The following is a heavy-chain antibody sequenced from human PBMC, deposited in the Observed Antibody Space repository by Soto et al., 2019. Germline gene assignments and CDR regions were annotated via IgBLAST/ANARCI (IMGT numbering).Heavy chain of an antibody. CDR1: GGTFSSYA. V-gene: IGHV1-69*13. J-gene: IGHJ4*02. CDR2: IIPIFGTA. D-gene: IGHD4-17*01. Sequence: RASVKVSCKASGGTFSSYAISWVRQAPGQGLEWMGGIIPIFGTANYAQKFQGRVTITADESTSTAYMELSSLRSEDTAVYYCARNGDAYGDYAGQTDYWGQGTLVTVSS. CDR3: ARNGDAYGDYAGQTDY.